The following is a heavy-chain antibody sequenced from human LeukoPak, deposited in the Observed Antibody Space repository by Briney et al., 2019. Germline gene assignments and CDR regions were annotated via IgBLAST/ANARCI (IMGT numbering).Heavy chain of an antibody. CDR2: IRYDGSNK. J-gene: IGHJ3*02. V-gene: IGHV3-30*02. CDR1: GFTFSSYG. CDR3: ARDHGDAFDI. Sequence: PGGSLRLSCAASGFTFSSYGMHWVRQAPGKGLEWVAFIRYDGSNKYYADSVKGRFTISRDNSKNTLYLQMNSLRAEDTAVYYCARDHGDAFDIWGQGTMVTVSS.